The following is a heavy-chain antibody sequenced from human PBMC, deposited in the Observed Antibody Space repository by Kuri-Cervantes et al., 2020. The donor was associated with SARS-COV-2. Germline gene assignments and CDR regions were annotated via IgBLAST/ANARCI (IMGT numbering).Heavy chain of an antibody. J-gene: IGHJ5*02. Sequence: SVKVSCKASGGTFSSYAISWVRQAPGQGLEWMGGIIPVFGTANYAQKFQGRVTITADESTSNAYMELSSLRSEDTAVYYCARDRVVTMLVGWFDPWGQGTLVTVSS. D-gene: IGHD3-22*01. CDR2: IIPVFGTA. CDR1: GGTFSSYA. V-gene: IGHV1-69*13. CDR3: ARDRVVTMLVGWFDP.